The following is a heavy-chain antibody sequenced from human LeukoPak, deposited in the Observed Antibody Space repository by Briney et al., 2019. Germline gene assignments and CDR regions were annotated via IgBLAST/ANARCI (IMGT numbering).Heavy chain of an antibody. Sequence: GGSLRLSCAASGFTFSNYWMTWVRQARGKGLEWVANIKQDGSEKYYVDSVKGRFTISRDNAKNSLYLQMNSLRAEDTAVYYCARGGYSSSWSLPTYWGQGTTVTVSS. J-gene: IGHJ4*01. CDR1: GFTFSNYW. CDR3: ARGGYSSSWSLPTY. D-gene: IGHD6-13*01. CDR2: IKQDGSEK. V-gene: IGHV3-7*01.